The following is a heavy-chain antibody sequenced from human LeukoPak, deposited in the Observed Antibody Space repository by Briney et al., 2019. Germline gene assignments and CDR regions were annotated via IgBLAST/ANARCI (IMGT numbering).Heavy chain of an antibody. Sequence: PSETLSLTCTVSGGSISSYYWSWIRQPPGKGLEWIGYIYYSGSTNYNPSLKSRVTISVDTSKNQFSLKLSSVTAADTAVYYCARTQRVEWAAAQGGFDYWGQGTLVTVSS. J-gene: IGHJ4*02. D-gene: IGHD2-2*01. V-gene: IGHV4-59*01. CDR3: ARTQRVEWAAAQGGFDY. CDR1: GGSISSYY. CDR2: IYYSGST.